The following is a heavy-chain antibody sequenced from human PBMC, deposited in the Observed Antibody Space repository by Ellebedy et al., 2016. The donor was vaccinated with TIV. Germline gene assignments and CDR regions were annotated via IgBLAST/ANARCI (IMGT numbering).Heavy chain of an antibody. CDR2: IIPIFGTA. V-gene: IGHV1-69*06. CDR1: GGTFSSYA. Sequence: SVKVSXKASGGTFSSYAISWVRQAPGQGLEWMGGIIPIFGTANYAQKFQGRVTITADKSTSTAYMELSSLRSEDTAVYYCARGSPGYDYGDYGAFDYWGQGTLVTVSS. J-gene: IGHJ4*02. D-gene: IGHD4-17*01. CDR3: ARGSPGYDYGDYGAFDY.